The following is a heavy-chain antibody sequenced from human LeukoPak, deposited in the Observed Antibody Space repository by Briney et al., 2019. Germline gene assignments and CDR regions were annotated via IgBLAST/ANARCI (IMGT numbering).Heavy chain of an antibody. Sequence: PSETLSLTCAVYGGSFSGYYWSWIRQPPGKGLEWIGEINHSGSTNYNPSLKSRVTISVDTSKNQFSLKLSSVTAADTAVYYCARGTGWYQLENWFDPWGQGTLVTVSS. J-gene: IGHJ5*02. CDR2: INHSGST. CDR1: GGSFSGYY. V-gene: IGHV4-34*01. D-gene: IGHD2-2*01. CDR3: ARGTGWYQLENWFDP.